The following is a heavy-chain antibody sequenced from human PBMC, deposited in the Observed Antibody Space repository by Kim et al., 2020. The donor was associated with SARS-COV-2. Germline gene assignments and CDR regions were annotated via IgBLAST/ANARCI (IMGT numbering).Heavy chain of an antibody. J-gene: IGHJ6*02. CDR3: ARNDVRSYYYAMDV. CDR2: IWYDGSNK. D-gene: IGHD3-3*01. CDR1: GFTFSSYG. Sequence: GGSLRLSCAASGFTFSSYGMHWVRQAPGKGLEWVAVIWYDGSNKYYADSVKGRFTISRDNSKNTLYLQMNSLRAEDTAVYYCARNDVRSYYYAMDVWGQGTKVTVSS. V-gene: IGHV3-33*01.